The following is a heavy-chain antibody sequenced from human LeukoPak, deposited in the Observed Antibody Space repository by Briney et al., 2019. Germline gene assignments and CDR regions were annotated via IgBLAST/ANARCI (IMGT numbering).Heavy chain of an antibody. Sequence: SVKVSCKASGGTFSSYAISWVRQAPGQGLEWMGGIIPIFGTANYAQKFQGRVTITADESTSTAYMELSSLRSEDTAVYYCATGPNAGPYNWFDPWGLGTLVTVSS. J-gene: IGHJ5*02. CDR2: IIPIFGTA. D-gene: IGHD1-1*01. CDR3: ATGPNAGPYNWFDP. CDR1: GGTFSSYA. V-gene: IGHV1-69*13.